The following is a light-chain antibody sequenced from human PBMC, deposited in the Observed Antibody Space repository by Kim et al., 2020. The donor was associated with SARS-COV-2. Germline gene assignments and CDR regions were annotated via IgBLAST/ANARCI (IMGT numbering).Light chain of an antibody. CDR2: EDT. Sequence: QSGTIACIGASSDVGGYDLVTWDQQHPCKGPKVMIYEDTKRRSGVCDRFAGSKSGNAASLTISGLRADDEADYCCCSYAGSTTYWVFGGGTQLTVL. J-gene: IGLJ3*02. V-gene: IGLV2-23*01. CDR1: SSDVGGYDL. CDR3: CSYAGSTTYWV.